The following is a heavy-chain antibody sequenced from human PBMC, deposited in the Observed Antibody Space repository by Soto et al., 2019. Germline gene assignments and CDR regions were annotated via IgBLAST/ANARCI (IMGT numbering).Heavy chain of an antibody. Sequence: SGGSLRLSCVASGLTFGSRAMSWVRQAPGEGLQWVSTITDTGGDAKYADSVRGRFVISRDNSKKTLYLQMTSLTAEDSAMCFCARGSTDSYPGSRIFDFWGRGTLVTVSS. D-gene: IGHD3-10*01. J-gene: IGHJ4*02. CDR3: ARGSTDSYPGSRIFDF. CDR2: ITDTGGDA. V-gene: IGHV3-23*01. CDR1: GLTFGSRA.